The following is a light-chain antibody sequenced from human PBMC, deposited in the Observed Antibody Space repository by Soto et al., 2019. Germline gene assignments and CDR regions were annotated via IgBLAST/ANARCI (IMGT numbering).Light chain of an antibody. Sequence: EIVMTQSPATLSVSPGERATLSCRASQSVSSNLAWYQQKPGQAPRLLIYGASTRATGIPARFSGSGSGTEFTLAISSLQSEDFAVYGCEQCNNCPSHMYTFGQGTKLEIK. CDR2: GAS. CDR3: EQCNNCPSHMYT. J-gene: IGKJ2*01. V-gene: IGKV3-15*01. CDR1: QSVSSN.